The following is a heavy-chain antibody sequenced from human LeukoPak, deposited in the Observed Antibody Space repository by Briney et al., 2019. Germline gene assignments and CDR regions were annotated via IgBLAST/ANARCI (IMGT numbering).Heavy chain of an antibody. V-gene: IGHV3-48*03. D-gene: IGHD3-22*01. Sequence: GGSLRLSCAASGFTFSSYEMNWVRQAPGKGLEWVSYISSSGSTIYYADSVKGRFTISRDNAKNSLYLQMNSLRAEDTAVYYCAREGSRGLLLPDQYYYGMDVWGQGTTVTVSS. J-gene: IGHJ6*02. CDR3: AREGSRGLLLPDQYYYGMDV. CDR1: GFTFSSYE. CDR2: ISSSGSTI.